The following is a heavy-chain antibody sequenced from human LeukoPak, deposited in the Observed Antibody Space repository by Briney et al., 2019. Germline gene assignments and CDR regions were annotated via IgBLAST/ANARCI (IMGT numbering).Heavy chain of an antibody. V-gene: IGHV4-34*01. CDR2: INHSGST. J-gene: IGHJ3*02. CDR1: GGSFSGYY. D-gene: IGHD1-26*01. Sequence: PSETLSLTCAVYGGSFSGYYWSWIRQPPGKGLEWIGEINHSGSTNYNPSLKSRVTISVDTSKNQFSLKLSSVTAADTAVYYCARASRVGASRDAFDIWGQGTMVTVSS. CDR3: ARASRVGASRDAFDI.